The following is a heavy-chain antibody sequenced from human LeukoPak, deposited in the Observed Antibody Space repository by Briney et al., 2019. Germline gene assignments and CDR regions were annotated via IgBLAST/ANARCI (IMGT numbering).Heavy chain of an antibody. J-gene: IGHJ6*03. CDR3: ARVHEGNYYHDYMDV. CDR2: IRGSGGGI. V-gene: IGHV3-48*01. CDR1: GFPFSTYS. Sequence: GGSLRLSCAASGFPFSTYSVIWVRQAPGKGLEWISYIRGSGGGIYYADSVQGRFTISRDNAKNSLYLQMSSLRAEDTAVYYCARVHEGNYYHDYMDVWGKGTTVTVSS.